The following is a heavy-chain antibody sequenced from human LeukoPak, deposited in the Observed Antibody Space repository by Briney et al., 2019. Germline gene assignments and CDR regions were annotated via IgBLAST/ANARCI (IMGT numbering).Heavy chain of an antibody. CDR2: VYYSGST. V-gene: IGHV4-39*07. CDR1: GGSISSSSYN. D-gene: IGHD4-17*01. J-gene: IGHJ4*02. Sequence: PSETLSLTCTVSGGSISSSSYNWGWIRQPPGKGLEWIGSVYYSGSTYYNPSLKSRVTMSVDTSKNQFSLKLSSVTAADTAVYYCARDNGDYVSDFFDYWGQGTLVTASS. CDR3: ARDNGDYVSDFFDY.